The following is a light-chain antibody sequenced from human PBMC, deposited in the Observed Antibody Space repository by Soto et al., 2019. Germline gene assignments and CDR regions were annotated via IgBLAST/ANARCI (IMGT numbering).Light chain of an antibody. CDR1: QSISSSF. CDR2: DAS. CDR3: QQSSNWPPEIT. V-gene: IGKV3D-20*02. J-gene: IGKJ5*01. Sequence: EIVLTQSPCILSLSPGERASLSCGASQSISSSFLAWYQQKPGQAPRLLIYDASSRATGIPDRFSGSGSGTDFILTISSLEPEDFAVYYCQQSSNWPPEITFGQGTRLEIK.